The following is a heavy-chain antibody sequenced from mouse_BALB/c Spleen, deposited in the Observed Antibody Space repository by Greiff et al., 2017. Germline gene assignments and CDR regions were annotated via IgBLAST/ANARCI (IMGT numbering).Heavy chain of an antibody. Sequence: EVQVVESGPELVKPGASVKIPCKASGYTFTDYNMDWVKQSHGKSLEWIGDINPNNGGTIYNQKFKGKATLTVDKSSSTAYMELRSLTSEDTAVYYCARPSYSYYYAMDYWGQGTSVTVSS. CDR3: ARPSYSYYYAMDY. J-gene: IGHJ4*01. CDR2: INPNNGGT. CDR1: GYTFTDYN. V-gene: IGHV1-18*01.